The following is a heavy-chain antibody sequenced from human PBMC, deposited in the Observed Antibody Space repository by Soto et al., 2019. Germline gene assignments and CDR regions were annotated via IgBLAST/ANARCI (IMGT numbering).Heavy chain of an antibody. Sequence: GGSLRLSCAASGFTFDDYTMHWVRQAPGKGLEWVSLISWDGGSTYYADSVKGRFTISRDNSKNSLYLQMNSLRTEDTALYYCAKDKDYSSSWYGMDVWGQGTTVTVSS. CDR1: GFTFDDYT. CDR3: AKDKDYSSSWYGMDV. CDR2: ISWDGGST. V-gene: IGHV3-43*01. D-gene: IGHD6-13*01. J-gene: IGHJ6*02.